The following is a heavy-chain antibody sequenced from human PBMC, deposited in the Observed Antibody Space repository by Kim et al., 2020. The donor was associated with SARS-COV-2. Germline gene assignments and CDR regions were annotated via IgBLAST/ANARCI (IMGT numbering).Heavy chain of an antibody. V-gene: IGHV1-46*01. D-gene: IGHD3-3*01. J-gene: IGHJ6*03. Sequence: ASVKVSCKASGYTFTSYYMHWVRQAPGQGLEWMGIINPSGGSTSYAQKFQGRVTMTRDTSTSTVYMELSSLRSEDTAVYYCARDHGETEVLRFLEWSKGFHYMDVWGQGTTVTVSS. CDR2: INPSGGST. CDR1: GYTFTSYY. CDR3: ARDHGETEVLRFLEWSKGFHYMDV.